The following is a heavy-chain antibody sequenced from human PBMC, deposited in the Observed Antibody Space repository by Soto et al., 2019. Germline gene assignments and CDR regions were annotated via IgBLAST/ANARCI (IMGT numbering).Heavy chain of an antibody. CDR3: ARGRRRSYSYGLNFDY. CDR1: GGSFSGYY. Sequence: SETLSLTSAVYGGSFSGYYWTWIRQPPGTGPEWIGEINHSGSTNYNPSLKSRVTISVDTSKNQFSLKLSSVTAADTAVYYCARGRRRSYSYGLNFDYWGQGTLVTVSS. J-gene: IGHJ4*02. CDR2: INHSGST. D-gene: IGHD5-18*01. V-gene: IGHV4-34*01.